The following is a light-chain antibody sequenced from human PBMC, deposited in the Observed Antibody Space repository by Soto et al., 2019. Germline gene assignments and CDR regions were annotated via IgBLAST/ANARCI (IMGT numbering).Light chain of an antibody. Sequence: DVVMTQSPLSLPVTLGQPASISCSSSQSLIYSDGNTYLSWFQQRPGQSPRRLINMVFYRESGVPDRFSGSGSGTDFTLKISRVEAEDVGVYYCMQGTHWPRTFGQGTKVEIK. CDR2: MVF. J-gene: IGKJ1*01. CDR1: QSLIYSDGNTY. V-gene: IGKV2-30*01. CDR3: MQGTHWPRT.